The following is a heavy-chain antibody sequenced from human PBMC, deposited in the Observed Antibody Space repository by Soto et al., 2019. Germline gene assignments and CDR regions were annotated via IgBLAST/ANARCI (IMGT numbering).Heavy chain of an antibody. J-gene: IGHJ5*02. CDR3: ARGTRAYYYDSSGYYDNWFDP. CDR2: INPSGGST. V-gene: IGHV1-46*01. CDR1: GYTFTSYY. Sequence: GASVKVSCKASGYTFTSYYMHRVRQAPGQGLEWMGIINPSGGSTSYAQKFQGRVTMTRDTSTSTVYMELSSLRSEDTAVYYCARGTRAYYYDSSGYYDNWFDPWGQGTLVTVSS. D-gene: IGHD3-22*01.